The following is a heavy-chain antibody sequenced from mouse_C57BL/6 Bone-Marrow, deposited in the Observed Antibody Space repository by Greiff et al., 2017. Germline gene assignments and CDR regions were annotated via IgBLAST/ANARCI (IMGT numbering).Heavy chain of an antibody. CDR2: IDPANGNT. Sequence: EVQRLESVAELVRPGASVKLSCTASGFNINNTYMHWVKQRPEQGLEWIGRIDPANGNTKYAPKFQGKATITADTSSSTAYLQLSRLTSEDTAVXYCARYGNYGDWGQGTTLTVSS. J-gene: IGHJ2*01. D-gene: IGHD2-1*01. CDR3: ARYGNYGD. V-gene: IGHV14-3*01. CDR1: GFNINNTY.